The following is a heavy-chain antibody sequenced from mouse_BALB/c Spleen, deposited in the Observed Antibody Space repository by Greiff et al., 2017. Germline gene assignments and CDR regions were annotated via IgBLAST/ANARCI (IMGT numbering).Heavy chain of an antibody. CDR3: TKSYDYDGWFAY. J-gene: IGHJ3*01. V-gene: IGHV1S81*02. CDR1: GYTFTSYY. D-gene: IGHD2-4*01. Sequence: VQLQQSGAELVKPGASVKLSCKASGYTFTSYYMYWVKQRPGQGLEWIGEINPSNGGTNFNEKFKSKATLTVDKSSSTAYMQLSSLTSEDSAVYYCTKSYDYDGWFAYWGQGTLVTVSA. CDR2: INPSNGGT.